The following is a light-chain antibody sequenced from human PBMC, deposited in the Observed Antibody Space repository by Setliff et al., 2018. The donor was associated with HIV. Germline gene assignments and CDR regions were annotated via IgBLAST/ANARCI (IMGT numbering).Light chain of an antibody. CDR1: SSDVGVYHF. J-gene: IGLJ3*02. CDR3: CSYTSSTTLL. V-gene: IGLV2-14*01. CDR2: EVS. Sequence: QSALAQPASVSGSPGQSITISCTGTSSDVGVYHFVSWYQQYPGKAPKLLIFEVSNRPSGVSNRFSCSKSGNTASLTISGLQAEDEADYYCCSYTSSTTLLFGGGTKVTVL.